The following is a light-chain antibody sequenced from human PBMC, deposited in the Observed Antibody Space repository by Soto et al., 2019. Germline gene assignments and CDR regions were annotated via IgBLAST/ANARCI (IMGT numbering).Light chain of an antibody. J-gene: IGKJ1*01. CDR3: RQFFTTPWT. V-gene: IGKV4-1*01. CDR1: QTVLYISNNKNY. CDR2: WAS. Sequence: DIVMTQSPDSLAVSLGERATIDCKSSQTVLYISNNKNYLAWYQQKPGQPPKLLLYWASTRESWVPERFSGSAFTTVFTVAISSHQEEDVVVYYCRQFFTTPWTFGRGTKVEIK.